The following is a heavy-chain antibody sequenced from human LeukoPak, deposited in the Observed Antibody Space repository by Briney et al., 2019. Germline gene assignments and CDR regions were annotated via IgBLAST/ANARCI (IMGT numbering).Heavy chain of an antibody. J-gene: IGHJ6*03. CDR3: AKGRGWEASYYYYYMDV. Sequence: GGSLRLSCAASGFTFSSYPVHWVRQAPGKGLEWVTLISYDGSNKYYADSVKGRFTISRDNSKNTLYLQMNSLRAEDTAVYYCAKGRGWEASYYYYYMDVWGKGTTVTISS. CDR2: ISYDGSNK. CDR1: GFTFSSYP. V-gene: IGHV3-30*04. D-gene: IGHD1-26*01.